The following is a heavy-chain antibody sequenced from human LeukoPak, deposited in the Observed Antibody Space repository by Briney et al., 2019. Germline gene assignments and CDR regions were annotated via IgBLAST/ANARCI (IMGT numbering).Heavy chain of an antibody. CDR3: ARASKVWENLFFDS. Sequence: SETLSLTCTVSGGSISSDYLSWIRQPAGKGLEWIGRIYNGGTKYNPSLENRVTISLDTSKSHFSLKLTSVTAADTAVYYCARASKVWENLFFDSWGQGTLVTVSS. V-gene: IGHV4-4*07. D-gene: IGHD3-16*01. CDR2: IYNGGT. J-gene: IGHJ4*02. CDR1: GGSISSDY.